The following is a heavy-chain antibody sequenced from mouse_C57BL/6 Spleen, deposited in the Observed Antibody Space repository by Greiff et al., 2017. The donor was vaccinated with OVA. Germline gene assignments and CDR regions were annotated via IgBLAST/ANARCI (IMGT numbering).Heavy chain of an antibody. CDR3: ARCRSTMVTTDWFAY. Sequence: QVHVKQPGTELVKPGASVKLSCKASGYTFTSYWMHWVKQRPGQGLEWIGNINPSNGGTNYNEKFKSKATLTVDKSSSTAYMQLSSLTSEDSAVYYCARCRSTMVTTDWFAYWGQGTLVTVSA. J-gene: IGHJ3*01. CDR2: INPSNGGT. CDR1: GYTFTSYW. D-gene: IGHD2-2*01. V-gene: IGHV1-53*01.